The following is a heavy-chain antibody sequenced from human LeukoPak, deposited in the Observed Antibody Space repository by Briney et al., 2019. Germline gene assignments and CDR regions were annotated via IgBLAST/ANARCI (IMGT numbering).Heavy chain of an antibody. CDR2: IYYSGST. Sequence: PSETLSLTCTVSGYSISSGYYWGRIRQPPGKGLEWIGSIYYSGSTYYNPSLKSRVTISVDTSKNQFSLKLSSVTAADTAVYYCARVWAAPDAFDIWGQGTMVTVSS. J-gene: IGHJ3*02. CDR3: ARVWAAPDAFDI. V-gene: IGHV4-38-2*02. CDR1: GYSISSGYY. D-gene: IGHD6-13*01.